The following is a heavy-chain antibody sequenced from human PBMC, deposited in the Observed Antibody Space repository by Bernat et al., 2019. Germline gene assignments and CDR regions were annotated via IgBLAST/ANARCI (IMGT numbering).Heavy chain of an antibody. CDR2: ISSSSSYI. J-gene: IGHJ4*02. CDR3: ARGTPRPNYDFWSGYPTYIDY. Sequence: EVQLVESGGGLVKPGGSLRLSCAASGFTFSSYSMNWVRQAPGKGLEWVSYISSSSSYIYYADRVKGRFTITRDNAKNSRYRQMNSLRAEDTAVYCCARGTPRPNYDFWSGYPTYIDYWGQGTLVTVSS. CDR1: GFTFSSYS. D-gene: IGHD3-3*01. V-gene: IGHV3-21*05.